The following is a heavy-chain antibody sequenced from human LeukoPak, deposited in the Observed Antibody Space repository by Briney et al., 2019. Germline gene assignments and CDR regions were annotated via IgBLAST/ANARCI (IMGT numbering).Heavy chain of an antibody. CDR2: IYHSGST. V-gene: IGHV4-38-2*02. CDR3: ARDLGADPYYFDN. Sequence: SETLSLTCTVSGYSISSGYYWGWIRQPPGKGLEWIGSIYHSGSTYYNPSLKSRVTISVDTSKNQFSLKLSSVTAADTAVYYCARDLGADPYYFDNWGQGTLVSVSS. J-gene: IGHJ4*02. CDR1: GYSISSGYY.